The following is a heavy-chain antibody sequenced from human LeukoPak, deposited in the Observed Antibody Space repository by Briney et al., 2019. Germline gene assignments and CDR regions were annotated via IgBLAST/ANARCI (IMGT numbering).Heavy chain of an antibody. CDR1: GGSFSGYY. CDR2: INQSGRT. CDR3: ATKHSVAVAANPPYFDY. V-gene: IGHV4-34*01. D-gene: IGHD6-19*01. Sequence: PAETLTLPCGVYGGSFSGYYWSWIRQPPGRGLQWIAEINQSGRTNYNPSLKSRVTISVDTSKNEFSLKLTSVTAADTGVYYCATKHSVAVAANPPYFDYWGQGTLVTVSS. J-gene: IGHJ4*02.